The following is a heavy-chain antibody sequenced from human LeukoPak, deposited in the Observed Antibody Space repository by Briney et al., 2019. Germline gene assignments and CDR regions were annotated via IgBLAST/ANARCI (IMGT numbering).Heavy chain of an antibody. V-gene: IGHV1-46*01. Sequence: ASVKVSCKASGYTFTSYYMHWVRQAPGQGLEWMGIINPSGGSTSYAQKFQGRVTMTRDMSTSTVYMELSSLRSEDTAVYYCARDGMITFGGVIGRYYYYMDVWGKGTTVTVSS. J-gene: IGHJ6*03. D-gene: IGHD3-16*02. CDR2: INPSGGST. CDR3: ARDGMITFGGVIGRYYYYMDV. CDR1: GYTFTSYY.